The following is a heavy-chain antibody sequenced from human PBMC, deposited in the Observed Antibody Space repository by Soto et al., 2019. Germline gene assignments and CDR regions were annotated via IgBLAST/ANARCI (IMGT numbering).Heavy chain of an antibody. CDR1: GFTFSSYS. J-gene: IGHJ4*02. Sequence: GGSLRLSCAASGFTFSSYSMNWVRQAPGKGLEWVSYISSSSSTIYYADSVKGRFTISRDNAKNSLYLQMNSLRAEDTAVYYCARDRPIVVVPAAPAVDYWGQGTLVTVSS. CDR3: ARDRPIVVVPAAPAVDY. V-gene: IGHV3-48*01. CDR2: ISSSSSTI. D-gene: IGHD2-2*01.